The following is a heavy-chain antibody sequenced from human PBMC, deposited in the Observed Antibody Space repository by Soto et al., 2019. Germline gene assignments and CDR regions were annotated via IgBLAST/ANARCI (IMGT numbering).Heavy chain of an antibody. CDR3: ARHEKFVDWNYGGGGYYFDY. D-gene: IGHD1-7*01. J-gene: IGHJ4*02. V-gene: IGHV4-59*08. Sequence: SETLSLTCTVSGGSISSYYWSWIRQPPGKGLERIGYIYYSGSTNYNPSLKSRVTISVDTSKNQFSLKLSSVTAADTAVYYCARHEKFVDWNYGGGGYYFDYWGQGTLVTVSS. CDR2: IYYSGST. CDR1: GGSISSYY.